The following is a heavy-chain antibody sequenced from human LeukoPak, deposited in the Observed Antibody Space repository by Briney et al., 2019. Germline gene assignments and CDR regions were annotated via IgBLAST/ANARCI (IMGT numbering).Heavy chain of an antibody. J-gene: IGHJ4*02. Sequence: PSETLSLTCSVSGGSISSGDCDWGWIRQPPGKGLEWIGTIYSSGSTYYNPSLKSRVSISVDTSKNQFSLKLSSVTAADTAVYYCARERGENYDSSGYIDSWGQGTLVTVSS. D-gene: IGHD3-22*01. CDR1: GGSISSGDCD. CDR2: IYSSGST. CDR3: ARERGENYDSSGYIDS. V-gene: IGHV4-39*02.